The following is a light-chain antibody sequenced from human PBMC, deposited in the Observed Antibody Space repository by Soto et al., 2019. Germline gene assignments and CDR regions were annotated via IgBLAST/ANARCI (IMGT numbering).Light chain of an antibody. CDR1: QSISSW. V-gene: IGKV1-5*01. Sequence: DIQMTQSPSTLSASVGDRVTITCRASQSISSWLAWYQQRPGKAPKLLIYDASSLESGVPSRFSGSGSGTEFTLPISSLQPDDFETNYCQHYNSYPETFGQGTKVEIK. CDR2: DAS. CDR3: QHYNSYPET. J-gene: IGKJ1*01.